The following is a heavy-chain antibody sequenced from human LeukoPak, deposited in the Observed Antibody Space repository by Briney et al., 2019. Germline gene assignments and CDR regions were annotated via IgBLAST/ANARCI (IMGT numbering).Heavy chain of an antibody. Sequence: SETLSHTCTVSGGSLSSYYCSWIRQSPGKGLEWIGYIYYRGRTKYNPSLQSRVTISVDTSRNQFSLRLSSVTAADTAVYYCARQSDDLGYFQHWGQGTLVTVSS. D-gene: IGHD2-2*01. CDR1: GGSLSSYY. J-gene: IGHJ1*01. CDR3: ARQSDDLGYFQH. CDR2: IYYRGRT. V-gene: IGHV4-59*08.